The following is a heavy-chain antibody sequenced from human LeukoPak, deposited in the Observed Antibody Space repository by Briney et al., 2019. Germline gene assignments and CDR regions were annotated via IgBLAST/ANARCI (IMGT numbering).Heavy chain of an antibody. Sequence: SETLSLTCTVSGGSISTYYWTWIRQPPGKGLEWIGYIYYSGSTNYNPSLKSRVTISLDTSKNQFSLKLSSVTAADTAVYYCARDPRIAAAGTGVFDIWGQGTMVTVSS. CDR1: GGSISTYY. D-gene: IGHD6-13*01. J-gene: IGHJ3*02. CDR3: ARDPRIAAAGTGVFDI. V-gene: IGHV4-59*01. CDR2: IYYSGST.